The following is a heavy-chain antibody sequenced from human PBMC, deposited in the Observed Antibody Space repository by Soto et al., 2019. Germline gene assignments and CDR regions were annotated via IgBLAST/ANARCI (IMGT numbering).Heavy chain of an antibody. CDR2: ISSSSSTI. Sequence: PGGSLRLSCAASGFTFSSYSMNWVRQAPGKGLEWVSYISSSSSTIYYADSVKGRFTISRDNAKNSLYLQMNSLRAEDTAVYYCARDNYRMTTVTTDAFDIWGQGTMVTVSS. J-gene: IGHJ3*02. CDR3: ARDNYRMTTVTTDAFDI. D-gene: IGHD4-17*01. CDR1: GFTFSSYS. V-gene: IGHV3-48*01.